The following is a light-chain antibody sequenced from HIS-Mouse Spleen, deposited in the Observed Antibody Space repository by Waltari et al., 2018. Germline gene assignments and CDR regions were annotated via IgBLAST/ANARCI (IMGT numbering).Light chain of an antibody. CDR3: CSYAGSSTLV. CDR2: EGS. V-gene: IGLV2-23*01. J-gene: IGLJ2*01. Sequence: QSALTQPASVSGSPGQSITISCTGTSIDVGSYNLVSWYQQHQGKAPKLMIYEGSKRPSGVSNRFSGSKSGNTASLTISGLQAEDEADYYCCSYAGSSTLVFGGGTKLTVL. CDR1: SIDVGSYNL.